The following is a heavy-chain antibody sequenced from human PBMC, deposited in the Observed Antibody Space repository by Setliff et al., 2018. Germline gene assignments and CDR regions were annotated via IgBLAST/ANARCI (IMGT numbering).Heavy chain of an antibody. V-gene: IGHV3-74*01. CDR3: ARDSYTSPDY. Sequence: PGGSLRLSCAASGFTFRNYYMHWVRQVPGKGLMWVSYIKSDGSHTAYADSVKGRFTISRDNAKNTLYLQMNSLGAEDTAVYYCARDSYTSPDYWGQGTLVTVSS. J-gene: IGHJ4*02. D-gene: IGHD6-13*01. CDR1: GFTFRNYY. CDR2: IKSDGSHT.